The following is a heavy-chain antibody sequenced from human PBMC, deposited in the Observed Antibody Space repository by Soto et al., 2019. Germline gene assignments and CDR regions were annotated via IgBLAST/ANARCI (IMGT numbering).Heavy chain of an antibody. Sequence: QVQLVQSGAEVKKPGASVQVSCKASGYTFTSYGISWVRQAPGQGLEWMGWISAYNGNTNYAQTLQGRVTMTTDTSTSTAYMELRSLRSDDTAVYYCARGLYCSGGSCYSGRDVWGQGTTVTVSS. J-gene: IGHJ6*02. CDR1: GYTFTSYG. V-gene: IGHV1-18*01. D-gene: IGHD2-15*01. CDR3: ARGLYCSGGSCYSGRDV. CDR2: ISAYNGNT.